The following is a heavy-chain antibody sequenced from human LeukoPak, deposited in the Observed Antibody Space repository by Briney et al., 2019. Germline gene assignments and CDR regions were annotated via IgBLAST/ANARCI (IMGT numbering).Heavy chain of an antibody. CDR2: MRYDGSNK. CDR1: GFTSNNYG. D-gene: IGHD4-23*01. CDR3: ARSYYRGNSGATDY. Sequence: PGGSLRLSCATSGFTSNNYGMHWVRQAPGKGLEWVAVMRYDGSNKYYADSVQGRFNISRDNSKNTLYLQMNSLRVEDTAVYYCARSYYRGNSGATDYWGQGTLVSVSS. V-gene: IGHV3-33*01. J-gene: IGHJ4*02.